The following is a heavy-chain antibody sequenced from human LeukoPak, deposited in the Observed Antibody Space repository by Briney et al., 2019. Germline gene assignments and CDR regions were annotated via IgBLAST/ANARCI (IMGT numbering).Heavy chain of an antibody. CDR1: GYTFSLYG. Sequence: ASVKVSCKASGYTFSLYGIVWVRQAPGQGLEWMGWISGYQGSTKYAQNFQGRVTMTIDASTSTAYMELRSLGSDDTAIYFCARSTLATITAGPFDYWGQGTLVAVSS. V-gene: IGHV1-18*01. J-gene: IGHJ4*02. D-gene: IGHD5-24*01. CDR2: ISGYQGST. CDR3: ARSTLATITAGPFDY.